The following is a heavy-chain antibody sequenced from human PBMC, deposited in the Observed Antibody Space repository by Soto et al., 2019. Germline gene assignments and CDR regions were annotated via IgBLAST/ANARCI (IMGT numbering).Heavy chain of an antibody. CDR3: ARGGEQFFLTVGWFDP. CDR1: GGSFSGYY. CDR2: INHSGST. Sequence: QVQLQQWGAGLLKPSETLSLTCAVYGGSFSGYYWSWIRQPPGKGLEWIGEINHSGSTNYNPSLKSRVTISVDTSKNQFSLKLSSLTAADTAVYYCARGGEQFFLTVGWFDPWGPGTLVTVSS. D-gene: IGHD6-19*01. J-gene: IGHJ5*02. V-gene: IGHV4-34*01.